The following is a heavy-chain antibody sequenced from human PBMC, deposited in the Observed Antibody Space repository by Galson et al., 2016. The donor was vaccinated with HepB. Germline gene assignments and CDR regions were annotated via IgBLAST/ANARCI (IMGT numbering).Heavy chain of an antibody. CDR2: IYWDGDK. J-gene: IGHJ2*01. D-gene: IGHD1/OR15-1a*01. V-gene: IGHV2-5*02. Sequence: LVKPTQTLTLTCSLSGFSLRISGVGVGWVRQPPGKALEWLALIYWDGDKRYSPSLKSRLTITKDASGDRVVLTMTDMDPEDTATYYCARLQGTREWNRHWYFDLWGRGTLVAVSS. CDR3: ARLQGTREWNRHWYFDL. CDR1: GFSLRISGVG.